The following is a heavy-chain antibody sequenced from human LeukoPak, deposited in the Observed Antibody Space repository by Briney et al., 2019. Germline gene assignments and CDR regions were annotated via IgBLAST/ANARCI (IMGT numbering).Heavy chain of an antibody. CDR1: GYTFIDYY. V-gene: IGHV1-2*02. D-gene: IGHD6-13*01. Sequence: ASVKVSCKASGYTFIDYYMHWVRQAPGQGLEWMGCINPNSGGTKFAQKFQGRVTMTRDTSISTAYMELSSLTSDDAAIYYCARTAYSSGWYVYYFDYWGQGTLVTVSS. CDR2: INPNSGGT. CDR3: ARTAYSSGWYVYYFDY. J-gene: IGHJ4*02.